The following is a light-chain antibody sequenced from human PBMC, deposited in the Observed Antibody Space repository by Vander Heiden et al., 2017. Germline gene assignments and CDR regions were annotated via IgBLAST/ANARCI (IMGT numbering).Light chain of an antibody. Sequence: QSALTQPRSVSGSPGQSVTISCTGTSSDVVGYNYVSWYQLHSGKAPKLMIYDVSKRPSGVPDRFSGSKSGNTASLTISGLQAEDEADYYCCSYAGSYTSKVFGGGTKLTVL. CDR1: SSDVVGYNY. CDR3: CSYAGSYTSKV. V-gene: IGLV2-11*01. J-gene: IGLJ2*01. CDR2: DVS.